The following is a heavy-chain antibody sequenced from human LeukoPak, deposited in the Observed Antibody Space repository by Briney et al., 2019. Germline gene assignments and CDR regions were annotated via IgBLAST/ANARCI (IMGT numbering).Heavy chain of an antibody. CDR2: ITASGTAM. CDR3: ASSGSYRFDY. V-gene: IGHV3-48*02. Sequence: GGSLRLSCAASGFTFSSFSMNWVRQAPGKGLEWVSHITASGTAMFYADSVKGRFTISRDNAKNSLYLQMNSLRDEDTAVYYCASSGSYRFDYWGQGTLVTVSS. D-gene: IGHD1-26*01. CDR1: GFTFSSFS. J-gene: IGHJ4*02.